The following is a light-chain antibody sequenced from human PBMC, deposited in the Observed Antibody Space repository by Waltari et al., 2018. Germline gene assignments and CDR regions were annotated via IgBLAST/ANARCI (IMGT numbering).Light chain of an antibody. CDR2: DNT. CDR1: SSNIGAGYG. J-gene: IGLJ1*01. Sequence: QSVLTQPPSLSGAPGQRVTISCTGSSSNIGAGYGVPWYQQFPGTAPKLLIHDNTNRPSGVPDRFSGSKSGTSASLAITGLQAEDEADYYCQSYDSSLSGFYVFGTGTRVTVL. CDR3: QSYDSSLSGFYV. V-gene: IGLV1-40*01.